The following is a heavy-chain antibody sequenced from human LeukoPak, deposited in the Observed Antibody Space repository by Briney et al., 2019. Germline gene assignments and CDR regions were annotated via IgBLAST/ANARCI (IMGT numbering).Heavy chain of an antibody. J-gene: IGHJ3*02. V-gene: IGHV4-34*01. Sequence: SETLSLTCAVYGGSFSGYYWSWIRQPPGKGLEWIGEINHSGSTNYNPSLKNRVTISVDTSKNQFSLKLSSVTAADTAVYYCARDYYDSSGHLAHDAFDIWGQGTMVTVSS. CDR3: ARDYYDSSGHLAHDAFDI. CDR1: GGSFSGYY. CDR2: INHSGST. D-gene: IGHD3-22*01.